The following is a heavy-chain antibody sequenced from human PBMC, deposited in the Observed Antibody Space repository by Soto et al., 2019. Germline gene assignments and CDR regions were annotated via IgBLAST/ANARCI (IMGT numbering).Heavy chain of an antibody. CDR1: GFTFSNFG. D-gene: IGHD5-12*01. CDR3: AKGAGYGGYDWYFDL. CDR2: ISYDGRNT. J-gene: IGHJ2*01. Sequence: QVPLVESGGGVVQPGRSLRLSCEASGFTFSNFGIHWVRQAPGKGLEWVAVISYDGRNTYYGDSVKGRCTISRDNSENTGYLQMNSLRPDDTALYYCAKGAGYGGYDWYFDLWGRGTLVTVSS. V-gene: IGHV3-30*18.